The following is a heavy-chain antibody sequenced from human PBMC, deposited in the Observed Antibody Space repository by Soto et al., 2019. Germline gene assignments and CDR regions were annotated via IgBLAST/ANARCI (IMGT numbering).Heavy chain of an antibody. Sequence: PSETLSLTCTVSGGSISSGGYYWSWIRQHPGKGLEWIGYIYYSGSTYYNPSLKSRVTISVDTSKNQFSLKLSSVTAADTAVYYCARGYSDQPFDYWGQGTLVTVSS. CDR1: GGSISSGGYY. CDR3: ARGYSDQPFDY. CDR2: IYYSGST. J-gene: IGHJ4*02. D-gene: IGHD4-17*01. V-gene: IGHV4-31*03.